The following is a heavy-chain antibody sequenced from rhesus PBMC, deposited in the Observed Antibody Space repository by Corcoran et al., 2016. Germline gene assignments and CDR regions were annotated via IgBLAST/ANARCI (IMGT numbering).Heavy chain of an antibody. Sequence: QLQLQESGPGLVKPSETLSLTCAVSGGSISGNWWSWIRQPPGKGLEWIGRIDSSGSTDYNPSLKSRVTISRDTSKNQFSLKLSSVTAADTAVYYCARERYSGYTYWGQGVLVTVSS. CDR3: ARERYSGYTY. CDR2: IDSSGST. CDR1: GGSISGNW. J-gene: IGHJ4*01. D-gene: IGHD5-24*01. V-gene: IGHV4-160*01.